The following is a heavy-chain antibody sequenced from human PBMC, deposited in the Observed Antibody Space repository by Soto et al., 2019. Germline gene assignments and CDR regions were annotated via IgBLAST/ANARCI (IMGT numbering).Heavy chain of an antibody. V-gene: IGHV3-23*01. J-gene: IGHJ4*02. Sequence: EVQLLESGGGLVQPGGSLRLSFAASGFTFSSYAMSWVRQAPGRGLEWVSAISGSGDSTYYADSVKGRFTTSRDNSKNTLYLQMNSLRAEDTAVYYCARRGSGSYYDYWGQGTLVTVSS. CDR2: ISGSGDST. D-gene: IGHD1-26*01. CDR3: ARRGSGSYYDY. CDR1: GFTFSSYA.